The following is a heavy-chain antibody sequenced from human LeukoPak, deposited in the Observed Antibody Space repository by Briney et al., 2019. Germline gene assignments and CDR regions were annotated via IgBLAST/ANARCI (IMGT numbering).Heavy chain of an antibody. CDR1: GFTLDNYG. CDR3: AKDHLRSTAPYYFDS. Sequence: GGSLRLSCAGTGFTLDNYGVSWVRQAPGKGLEWVSGISGSGDNIYYADSVKGRFTIFRDTSKNTLYMQMNSLRAEDTAVYYCAKDHLRSTAPYYFDSWGQGTLVTVSS. V-gene: IGHV3-23*01. CDR2: ISGSGDNI. D-gene: IGHD3-16*01. J-gene: IGHJ4*02.